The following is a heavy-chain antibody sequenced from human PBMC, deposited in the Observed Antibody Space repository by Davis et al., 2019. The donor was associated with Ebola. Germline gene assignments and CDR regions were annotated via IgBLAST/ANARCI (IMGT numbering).Heavy chain of an antibody. J-gene: IGHJ6*02. Sequence: GGSLRLSCAASGFTFSSYGMHWVRQAPGKGLEWVAVIWYDGSNKYYADSVKGRFTISRENSKNTLYLQMNSLRAEDTAVYYCARDPGYYDFWSGSSYYYYGMDVWGQGTTVTVSS. D-gene: IGHD3-3*01. CDR2: IWYDGSNK. CDR3: ARDPGYYDFWSGSSYYYYGMDV. CDR1: GFTFSSYG. V-gene: IGHV3-33*01.